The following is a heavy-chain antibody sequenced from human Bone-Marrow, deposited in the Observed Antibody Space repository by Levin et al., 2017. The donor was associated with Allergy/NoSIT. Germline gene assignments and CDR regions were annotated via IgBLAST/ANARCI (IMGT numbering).Heavy chain of an antibody. D-gene: IGHD1-1*01. V-gene: IGHV1-8*01. CDR3: AKASGALHYQLTN. J-gene: IGHJ4*02. Sequence: ASVKVSCKTSGYSFTDYDVNWVRQATGQGLEWMGWMNPKTGHTGYAQKFQGRVTMTRDTSIGTAYMELSGLRSEDTALYYCAKASGALHYQLTNWGQGTLVTVFS. CDR1: GYSFTDYD. CDR2: MNPKTGHT.